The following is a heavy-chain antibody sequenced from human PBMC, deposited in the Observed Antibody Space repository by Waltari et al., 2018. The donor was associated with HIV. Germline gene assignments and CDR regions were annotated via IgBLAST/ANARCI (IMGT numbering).Heavy chain of an antibody. D-gene: IGHD1-26*01. V-gene: IGHV3-30*04. CDR3: ARGVHLLLPKGGWFDP. J-gene: IGHJ5*02. CDR2: ISNDGSNK. Sequence: QVQLVESGGGVVQPGRSLRLSCAASGFTFSSYTMHWVRQVPGKGLEWVAVISNDGSNKDYANSVKGRFTISRDKSKNTLYLQMNSLRPEDTAVYLCARGVHLLLPKGGWFDPWGQGTLVTVSS. CDR1: GFTFSSYT.